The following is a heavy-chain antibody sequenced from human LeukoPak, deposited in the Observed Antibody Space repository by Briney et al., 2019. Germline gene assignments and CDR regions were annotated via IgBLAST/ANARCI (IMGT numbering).Heavy chain of an antibody. J-gene: IGHJ6*02. CDR2: INPNSGGT. D-gene: IGHD3-3*01. V-gene: IGHV1-2*02. Sequence: ASAKVSCKASGYTFTGYYMHWVRQAPGQGLEWMGWINPNSGGTNYAQKFQGRVTMTRDTSISTAYMELSRLRSDDTAVYYCARLMRYYDFWSGDYYGMDVWGQGTTVTVSS. CDR1: GYTFTGYY. CDR3: ARLMRYYDFWSGDYYGMDV.